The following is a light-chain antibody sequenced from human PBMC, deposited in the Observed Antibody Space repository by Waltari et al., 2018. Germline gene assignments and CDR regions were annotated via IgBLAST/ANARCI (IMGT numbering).Light chain of an antibody. CDR2: GAS. J-gene: IGKJ1*01. CDR3: QHYGSSLWT. Sequence: DSLLTQSPGTLSLTPGERATLSCWASQNVRRDYLAWYQHKPVQAPRLLIFGASRRATGIPERFSGTGSGTDFTLTISRLEPEDFALYYCQHYGSSLWTFGQGTKVEIK. V-gene: IGKV3-20*01. CDR1: QNVRRDY.